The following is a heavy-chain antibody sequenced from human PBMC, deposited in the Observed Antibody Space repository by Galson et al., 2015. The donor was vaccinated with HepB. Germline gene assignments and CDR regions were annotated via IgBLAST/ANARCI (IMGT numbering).Heavy chain of an antibody. CDR3: ASRPYDSSGYYYPNGDY. CDR2: ISSSGSAI. V-gene: IGHV3-11*01. CDR1: GFTFSDYY. D-gene: IGHD3-22*01. J-gene: IGHJ4*02. Sequence: SLRLSCAASGFTFSDYYMSWIRQAPGKGLEWVSYISSSGSAIYYADSVKGRFTISRDNAKNSLYLQMNSLRAEDTAVYYCASRPYDSSGYYYPNGDYWGQGTLVTVSS.